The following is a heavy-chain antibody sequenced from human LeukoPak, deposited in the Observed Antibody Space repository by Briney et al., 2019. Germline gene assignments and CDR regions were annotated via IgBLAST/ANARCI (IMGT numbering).Heavy chain of an antibody. V-gene: IGHV3-33*06. CDR3: AKDDFAPGAFDI. Sequence: GGSLRLSCAASGLTFSSYGMHWVRQAPGKGLEWVAVIWYDGSNKYYADSVKGRFTISRDNSKNTLYLQMNSLRAEDTAVYYCAKDDFAPGAFDIWGQGTMVTVSS. J-gene: IGHJ3*02. CDR1: GLTFSSYG. CDR2: IWYDGSNK. D-gene: IGHD2/OR15-2a*01.